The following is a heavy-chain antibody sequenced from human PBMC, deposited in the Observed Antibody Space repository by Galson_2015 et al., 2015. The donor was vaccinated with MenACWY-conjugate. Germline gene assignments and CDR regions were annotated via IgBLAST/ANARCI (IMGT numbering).Heavy chain of an antibody. CDR1: GGSVGSSRYS. Sequence: ETLSLTCTVSGGSVGSSRYSWGWIRQPPGKGLEWIGSFYYSGSTYYNPSLKSRVTISVDTSKSQFSLKLSSVTVADTAVYYCARLHGSGSYYLPGSFDYWGQGTLVTVSS. D-gene: IGHD3-10*01. CDR3: ARLHGSGSYYLPGSFDY. V-gene: IGHV4-39*01. CDR2: FYYSGST. J-gene: IGHJ4*02.